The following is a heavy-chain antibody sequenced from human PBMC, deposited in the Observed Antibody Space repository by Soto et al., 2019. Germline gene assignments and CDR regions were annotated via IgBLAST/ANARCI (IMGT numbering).Heavy chain of an antibody. CDR1: GGSISSGGYS. CDR3: GRGITTVTTFDY. Sequence: QLQLQESGSGLVKPSQTLSLTCAGSGGSISSGGYSWSWIRQPPGKGLEWIGYIYHSGSTYYNPSLKRRVTISVDRSKNQVSLKLSSVTAADRAVYYCGRGITTVTTFDYWGQGTLVTVSS. V-gene: IGHV4-30-2*01. CDR2: IYHSGST. D-gene: IGHD4-17*01. J-gene: IGHJ4*02.